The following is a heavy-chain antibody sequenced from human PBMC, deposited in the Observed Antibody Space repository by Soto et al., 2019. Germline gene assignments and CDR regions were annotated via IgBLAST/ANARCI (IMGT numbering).Heavy chain of an antibody. Sequence: QVQLQESGPGLVKPSETLSLTCSVSGYSINNYYLNWIRQPPGKGLEWIGHVNHIGRANYNPSLKSRVTISIDTSRSQFSLKLTSVTTADTAVYYCATQYYGRSSSSSFDPWGQGILVTVSS. CDR1: GYSINNYY. V-gene: IGHV4-59*01. CDR3: ATQYYGRSSSSSFDP. D-gene: IGHD6-6*01. CDR2: VNHIGRA. J-gene: IGHJ5*02.